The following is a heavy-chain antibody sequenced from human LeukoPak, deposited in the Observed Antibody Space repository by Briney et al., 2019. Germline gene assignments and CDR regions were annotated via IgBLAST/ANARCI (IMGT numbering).Heavy chain of an antibody. CDR2: IIPIFGTA. CDR1: GGTFSSYA. CDR3: ARVAYSSSWINYYYYMDV. J-gene: IGHJ6*03. D-gene: IGHD6-13*01. Sequence: ASVKVSCKASGGTFSSYAISWVRQAPGQGLEWVGGIIPIFGTANYAQKFQGRVTITRNTSISTAYMELSSLRSEDTAVYYCARVAYSSSWINYYYYMDVWGKGTTVAISS. V-gene: IGHV1-69*05.